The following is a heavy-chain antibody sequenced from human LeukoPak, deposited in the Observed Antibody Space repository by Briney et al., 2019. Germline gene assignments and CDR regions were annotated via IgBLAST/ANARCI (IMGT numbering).Heavy chain of an antibody. CDR2: IYYSGTT. J-gene: IGHJ5*02. D-gene: IGHD4-23*01. CDR3: ARDVDYGDKSWFDP. CDR1: GGSISSYY. V-gene: IGHV4-59*01. Sequence: SETLSLTCTVAGGSISSYYWGWIRHPPGKGLEYIGFIYYSGTTKYNPSLKSRATISVDTSKNQFSLDLTSVTAADTAVYYCARDVDYGDKSWFDPWGQGTLVTVSS.